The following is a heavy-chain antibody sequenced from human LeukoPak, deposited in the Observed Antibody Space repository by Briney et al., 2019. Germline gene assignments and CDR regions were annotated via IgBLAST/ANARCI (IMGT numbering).Heavy chain of an antibody. J-gene: IGHJ4*02. CDR3: AKDPGGYCSGGSCYV. V-gene: IGHV3-23*01. CDR2: ISGSGGST. Sequence: GGSLRLSCAASGFTFSSYAMSWVRQAPGKGPEWVSAISGSGGSTYYADSVKGRFTISRDNSKNTLYLQMNSLRAEDTAVYYCAKDPGGYCSGGSCYVWGQGTLVTVSS. CDR1: GFTFSSYA. D-gene: IGHD2-15*01.